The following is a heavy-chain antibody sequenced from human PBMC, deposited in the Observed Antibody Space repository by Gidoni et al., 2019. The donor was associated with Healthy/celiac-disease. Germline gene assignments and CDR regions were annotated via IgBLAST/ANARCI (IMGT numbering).Heavy chain of an antibody. J-gene: IGHJ5*02. D-gene: IGHD3-22*01. Sequence: QVQLQESGPGLVKPSQTLSLTCTVSGGSISSGGYYWSWTRQHPGKGLEWIGYIYYSGSTYYNPSLKSRVTISVDTSKNQFSLKLSSVTAADTAVYYCARDQGYYDSSGYYPEEYNWFDPWGQGTLVTVSS. V-gene: IGHV4-31*03. CDR2: IYYSGST. CDR3: ARDQGYYDSSGYYPEEYNWFDP. CDR1: GGSISSGGYY.